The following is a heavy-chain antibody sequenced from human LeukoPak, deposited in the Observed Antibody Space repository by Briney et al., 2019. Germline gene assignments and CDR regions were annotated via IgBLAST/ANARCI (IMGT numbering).Heavy chain of an antibody. CDR3: ARGGPWGAVAYYGPSYYMDV. D-gene: IGHD3-22*01. Sequence: GASVKVSCKASGGTFSSYAISWVRQAPGQGLEWMGGIIPIFGTANYAQKFQGRVTITADKSTSTAYMELSSLRSEDTAVYYCARGGPWGAVAYYGPSYYMDVWGKGTTVTVSS. CDR1: GGTFSSYA. CDR2: IIPIFGTA. J-gene: IGHJ6*03. V-gene: IGHV1-69*06.